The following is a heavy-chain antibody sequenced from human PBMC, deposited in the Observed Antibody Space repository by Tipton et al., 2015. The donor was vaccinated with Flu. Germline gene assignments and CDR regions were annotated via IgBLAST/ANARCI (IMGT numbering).Heavy chain of an antibody. CDR2: NSAYNGAT. CDR1: GYTFTEFG. D-gene: IGHD2-15*01. V-gene: IGHV1-18*04. CDR3: ARILQGGMDV. J-gene: IGHJ6*02. Sequence: QLVQSGAEVKKPGASVKVSCKTSGYTFTEFGINWLRQAPGQGREWMGWNSAYNGATNYAQKFQGRVTMTIDTSTTTAYMELRNLKSEDTAVYYCARILQGGMDVWGQGTTVSVSS.